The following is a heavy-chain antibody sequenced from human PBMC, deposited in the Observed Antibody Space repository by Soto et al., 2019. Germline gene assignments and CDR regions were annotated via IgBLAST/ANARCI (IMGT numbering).Heavy chain of an antibody. D-gene: IGHD5-12*01. V-gene: IGHV3-23*01. J-gene: IGHJ4*01. CDR2: ISGRGGST. CDR3: AKRFYREEDGYNFFDS. Sequence: GGSLRLSCSASGFTFSICAMSWVRQAPGKGLEWVSTISGRGGSTYYADSVKGRLTISRDNSKNTLFLQMNSLRAEDTAVYYCAKRFYREEDGYNFFDSWGQGTLVTVSS. CDR1: GFTFSICA.